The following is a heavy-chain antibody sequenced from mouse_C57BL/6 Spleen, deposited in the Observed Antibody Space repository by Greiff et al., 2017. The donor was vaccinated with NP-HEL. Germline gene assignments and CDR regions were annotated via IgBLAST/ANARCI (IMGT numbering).Heavy chain of an antibody. V-gene: IGHV1-61*01. CDR2: IYPSDSET. D-gene: IGHD1-1*01. Sequence: QVQLKQPGAELVRPGSSVKLSCKASGYTFTSYWMDWVKQRPGQGLEWIGNIYPSDSETHYNQKFKDKATLTVDKSSSTAYMQLSSLTSEDSAVYYCASSYYYGSSYRWYFDVWGTGTTVTVSS. CDR3: ASSYYYGSSYRWYFDV. J-gene: IGHJ1*03. CDR1: GYTFTSYW.